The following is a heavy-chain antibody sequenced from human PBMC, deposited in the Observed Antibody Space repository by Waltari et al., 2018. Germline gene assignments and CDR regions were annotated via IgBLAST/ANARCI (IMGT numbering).Heavy chain of an antibody. CDR3: AREGVPLGISGY. D-gene: IGHD7-27*01. Sequence: EVQLVESGGGLVKPGGSLRLSCAASGFTFSSHSMTWVRQAPGKGLEWVSSISSSSSYIYYADSVKGRFTISRDNAKNSLYLQMNSLRAEDTAVYYCAREGVPLGISGYWGQGTLVTVSS. V-gene: IGHV3-21*01. CDR1: GFTFSSHS. CDR2: ISSSSSYI. J-gene: IGHJ4*02.